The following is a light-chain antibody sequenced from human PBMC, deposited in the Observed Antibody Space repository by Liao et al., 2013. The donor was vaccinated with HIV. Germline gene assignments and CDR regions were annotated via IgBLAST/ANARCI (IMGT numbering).Light chain of an antibody. V-gene: IGLV3-25*03. Sequence: SFVLTQPPSVSVAPGKTARITCAGNNIGIKRVHWYLQKPGQAPVVVIYKDSERRSGIPERFSGSSSGTTVTLTISGVQAEDEADYYCQSADSSGTYYAFGTGTKVTVL. CDR1: NIGIKR. CDR3: QSADSSGTYYA. J-gene: IGLJ1*01. CDR2: KDS.